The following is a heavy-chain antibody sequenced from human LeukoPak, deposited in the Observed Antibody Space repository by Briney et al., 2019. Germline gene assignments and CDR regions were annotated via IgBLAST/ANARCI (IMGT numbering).Heavy chain of an antibody. J-gene: IGHJ3*02. CDR3: ARARHVGSSTDAFDI. D-gene: IGHD1-26*01. Sequence: ASVKVSCKASGHTFINYGIGWVRQAPGHGLEWMGWTSDYMGNRNTDYAQKFQGRVSMTTDSSTSTAYMELRSLTSDDTAVYYCARARHVGSSTDAFDIWGQGTMVTVSS. CDR2: TSDYMGNR. V-gene: IGHV1-18*01. CDR1: GHTFINYG.